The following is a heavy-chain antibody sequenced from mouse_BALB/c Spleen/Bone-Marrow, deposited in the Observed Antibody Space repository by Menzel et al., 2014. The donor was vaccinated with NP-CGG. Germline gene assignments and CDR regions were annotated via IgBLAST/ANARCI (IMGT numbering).Heavy chain of an antibody. V-gene: IGHV1-77*01. CDR2: IYPGSGNT. D-gene: IGHD1-1*01. J-gene: IGHJ1*03. Sequence: VQLVESGAELARPGASVKLSCKASGYTFTDYYINWVKQRTGQGLEWIGEIYPGSGNTYYNEKFKGKATLTADKSSSTAYMQLSSLTSEDSAVYYCTRITTVVRYFDVWGTGTTVTVSA. CDR3: TRITTVVRYFDV. CDR1: GYTFTDYY.